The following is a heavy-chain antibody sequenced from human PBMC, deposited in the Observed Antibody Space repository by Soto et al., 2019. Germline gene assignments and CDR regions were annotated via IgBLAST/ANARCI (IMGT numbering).Heavy chain of an antibody. Sequence: ASVKVSCKAPGDTFTSYYLNWLRQARGQGLEWMGVINPHGGSTKYAQKFQGRITMTTDTSTSTAYMELRSLRSDDTAVYYCARKRYSSFPYWGQGTMVTVSS. D-gene: IGHD6-13*01. CDR2: INPHGGST. J-gene: IGHJ4*02. CDR1: GDTFTSYY. V-gene: IGHV1-46*01. CDR3: ARKRYSSFPY.